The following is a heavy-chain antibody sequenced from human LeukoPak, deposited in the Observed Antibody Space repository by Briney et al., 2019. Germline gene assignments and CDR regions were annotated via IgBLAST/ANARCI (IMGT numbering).Heavy chain of an antibody. CDR2: ISVSGGST. Sequence: GGSLRLSCAASGFTFSSYAMSWVRQAPGKGLEWVSAISVSGGSTYYADSVKGRFTISRDNSKNTLCLQMNSLRAEDTAVYYCAKNRDYDYVWGSYRYKIDAFDIWGQGTMVTVSS. CDR1: GFTFSSYA. CDR3: AKNRDYDYVWGSYRYKIDAFDI. V-gene: IGHV3-23*01. D-gene: IGHD3-16*02. J-gene: IGHJ3*02.